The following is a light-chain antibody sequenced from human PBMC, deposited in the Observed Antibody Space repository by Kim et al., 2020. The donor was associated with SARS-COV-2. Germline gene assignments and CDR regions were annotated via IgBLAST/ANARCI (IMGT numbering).Light chain of an antibody. CDR3: AAWDDSLSGWV. CDR1: SSNSGSNY. Sequence: GQRVTISCSGSSSNSGSNYVYWYRQLPGTAPKLLIYRNNQRPSGVPDRFSASKSGTSASLAISGLRSEDEADYYCAAWDDSLSGWVFGGGTQLTVL. V-gene: IGLV1-47*01. J-gene: IGLJ3*02. CDR2: RNN.